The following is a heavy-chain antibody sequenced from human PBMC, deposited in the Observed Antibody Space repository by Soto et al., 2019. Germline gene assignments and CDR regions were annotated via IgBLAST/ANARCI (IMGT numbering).Heavy chain of an antibody. Sequence: SETLSLTCTVSGGSISSYYLSWIRQPPGKGLEWIGYIYYSGSTNYNPPLKSRVTMTTDTSTSTAYMELRSLRSDDTAVYYCARDPPPPDYWGQGTLVTVSS. CDR3: ARDPPPPDY. CDR1: GGSISSYY. J-gene: IGHJ4*02. CDR2: IYYSGST. V-gene: IGHV4-59*01.